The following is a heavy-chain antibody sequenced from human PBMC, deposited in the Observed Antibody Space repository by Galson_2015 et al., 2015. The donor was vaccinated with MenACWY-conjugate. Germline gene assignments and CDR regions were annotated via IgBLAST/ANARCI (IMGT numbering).Heavy chain of an antibody. Sequence: SVKACCKASGYTFRNYGFTWVRQAPGQGLEWMGRISGKNGNAIYAQKFQDRFIMTTEASTNTAYMELGSLRSDDTATYYCASHLLGNIGYDWGQGTLVTVSS. CDR1: GYTFRNYG. CDR3: ASHLLGNIGYD. CDR2: ISGKNGNA. D-gene: IGHD2/OR15-2a*01. V-gene: IGHV1-18*01. J-gene: IGHJ1*01.